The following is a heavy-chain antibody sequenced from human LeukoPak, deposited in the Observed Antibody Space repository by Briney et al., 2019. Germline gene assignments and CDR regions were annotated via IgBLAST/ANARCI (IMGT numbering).Heavy chain of an antibody. CDR3: ARLSVVAGTLGYYYYGMDV. D-gene: IGHD6-19*01. Sequence: SETLSLTCTVSGGSISSYYWSWIRQPPGKGLEWIGYIYYSGSTNYNPSLKSRVTISVDMSKNQFSLKLSSVTAADTAVYYCARLSVVAGTLGYYYYGMDVWGQGTTVTVSS. CDR2: IYYSGST. J-gene: IGHJ6*02. V-gene: IGHV4-59*08. CDR1: GGSISSYY.